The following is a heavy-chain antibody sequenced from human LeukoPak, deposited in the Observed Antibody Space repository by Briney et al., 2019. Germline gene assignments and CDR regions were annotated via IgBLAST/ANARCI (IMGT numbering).Heavy chain of an antibody. Sequence: SETLSLTCSVSGYSISSGYYWSWIRQPPGKGLEWIGEINHSGSTNYNPSLKSRVTISVDTSKNQFSLKLSSVTAADTAVYYCARVAQAAAGNYYYYYYMDVWGKGTTVTISS. J-gene: IGHJ6*03. CDR3: ARVAQAAAGNYYYYYYMDV. CDR1: GYSISSGYY. CDR2: INHSGST. D-gene: IGHD6-13*01. V-gene: IGHV4-38-2*02.